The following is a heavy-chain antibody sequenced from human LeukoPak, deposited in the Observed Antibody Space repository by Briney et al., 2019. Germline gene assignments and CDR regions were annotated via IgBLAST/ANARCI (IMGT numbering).Heavy chain of an antibody. Sequence: GGSLRLSCAASGFTFSSYAMHWVRQAPGKGLEWVAVIVYDGSNKKYADSMKGRFTISRDNSKNTLYLQMNSLRAEDTAVYYCARGSLDGTYTFDIWGQGAMVTVSS. CDR2: IVYDGSNK. CDR1: GFTFSSYA. V-gene: IGHV3-30-3*01. J-gene: IGHJ3*02. D-gene: IGHD1-1*01. CDR3: ARGSLDGTYTFDI.